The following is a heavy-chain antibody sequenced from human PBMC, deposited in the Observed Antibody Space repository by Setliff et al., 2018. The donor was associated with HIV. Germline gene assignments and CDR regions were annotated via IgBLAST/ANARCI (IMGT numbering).Heavy chain of an antibody. CDR1: GFTFDDYT. CDR2: ISWDGTDK. V-gene: IGHV3-43*01. J-gene: IGHJ4*02. Sequence: LSLSCGASGFTFDDYTMHWVRQVPGKGLEWLSLISWDGTDKYYVDSVKGRFTISRDNAKNSLYLQMNSLRAEDTAIYYCARDWRSGYDLNFDYWGQGTLVTVSS. D-gene: IGHD5-12*01. CDR3: ARDWRSGYDLNFDY.